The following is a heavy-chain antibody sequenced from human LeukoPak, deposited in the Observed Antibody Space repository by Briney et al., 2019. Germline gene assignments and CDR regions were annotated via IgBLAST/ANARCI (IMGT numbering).Heavy chain of an antibody. Sequence: ASVMVSCKTSGYSFNDYYLHWVRQAPGQGLEWMGWINPNSGRTHYAPKFQGRVTLTTDTSITTAYMELSSLISGDTALYYCARDSSDILTGYYPFWGQGTLVTVSS. D-gene: IGHD3-9*01. J-gene: IGHJ4*02. CDR2: INPNSGRT. CDR3: ARDSSDILTGYYPF. V-gene: IGHV1-2*02. CDR1: GYSFNDYY.